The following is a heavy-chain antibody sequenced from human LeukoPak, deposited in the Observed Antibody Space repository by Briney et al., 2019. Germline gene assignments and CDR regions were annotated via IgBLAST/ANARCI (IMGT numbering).Heavy chain of an antibody. V-gene: IGHV4-38-2*01. D-gene: IGHD3-10*01. J-gene: IGHJ6*03. CDR3: ARQTYGSGSYYYYYMDV. CDR1: GYSISSGYY. CDR2: IYHSGST. Sequence: SETLSLTCAVSGYSISSGYYWGWIRQPPGKGLEWIGSIYHSGSTYYNPSLKSRVTISVDTSKNQFSLKLSSVTAAGTAVYYCARQTYGSGSYYYYYMDVWGKGTTVTVSS.